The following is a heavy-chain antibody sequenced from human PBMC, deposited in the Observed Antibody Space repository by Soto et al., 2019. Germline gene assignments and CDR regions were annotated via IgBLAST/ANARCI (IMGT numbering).Heavy chain of an antibody. CDR1: GGSISSGGYY. Sequence: SETLSLTCTVSGGSISSGGYYWSWIRQHPGKGLEWIGYIYYSGSTYYNPSLKSRVTISVDTSKNQFSLKLSSVTAADTAVYYCARGYYYDSSGYYGFGAFDIWGQGTMVT. D-gene: IGHD3-22*01. CDR3: ARGYYYDSSGYYGFGAFDI. CDR2: IYYSGST. J-gene: IGHJ3*02. V-gene: IGHV4-31*03.